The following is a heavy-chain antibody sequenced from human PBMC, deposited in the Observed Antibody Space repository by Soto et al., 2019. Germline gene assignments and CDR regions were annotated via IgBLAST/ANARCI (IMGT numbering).Heavy chain of an antibody. D-gene: IGHD2-15*01. CDR3: ARDRPVVVVAATLGDYYYYYMDV. V-gene: IGHV1-3*01. Sequence: ASVKVSCKASGYTFTSYAMHWVRQAPGQRLEWMGWINAGNGNTKYSQKFQGRVTITRDTSASTAYMELSSLRSEDTAVYYCARDRPVVVVAATLGDYYYYYMDVWGKRTTVTVSS. CDR2: INAGNGNT. J-gene: IGHJ6*03. CDR1: GYTFTSYA.